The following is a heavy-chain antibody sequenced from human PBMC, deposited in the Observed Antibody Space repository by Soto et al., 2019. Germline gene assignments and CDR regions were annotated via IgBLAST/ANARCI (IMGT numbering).Heavy chain of an antibody. D-gene: IGHD6-13*01. CDR3: ARRGSSSWYPRYYYGMDV. J-gene: IGHJ6*02. V-gene: IGHV4-39*01. CDR2: IYYSGST. Sequence: QLQLQESGPGLVKPSETLSLTCTVSGGPISSSSYYWGWIRQPPGKGLEWIGSIYYSGSTYYNPSLKSRVTISVDTSKNQFSLKLSSVTAADTAVYYCARRGSSSWYPRYYYGMDVWGQGTTVTVSS. CDR1: GGPISSSSYY.